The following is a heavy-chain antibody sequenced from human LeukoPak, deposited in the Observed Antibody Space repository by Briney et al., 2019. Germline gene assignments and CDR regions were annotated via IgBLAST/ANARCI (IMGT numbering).Heavy chain of an antibody. J-gene: IGHJ4*02. V-gene: IGHV4-61*02. CDR2: ISPSGST. CDR3: ARDRGDYSGYDYYFDY. Sequence: SQTLSLTCTVSGGSINGGNYYWTWLRQPAGKGLEWIGRISPSGSTNHNPSLTSRVTISVDTSKNQFSLKLNFVTAADTAVYYCARDRGDYSGYDYYFDYWGQGTLVTVSS. D-gene: IGHD5-12*01. CDR1: GGSINGGNYY.